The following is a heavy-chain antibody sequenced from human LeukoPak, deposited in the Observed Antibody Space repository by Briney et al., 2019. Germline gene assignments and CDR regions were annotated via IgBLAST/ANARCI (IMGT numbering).Heavy chain of an antibody. J-gene: IGHJ4*02. V-gene: IGHV3-7*04. D-gene: IGHD2-21*02. CDR2: IHPEGNEK. CDR3: ARGDDFSGDY. CDR1: GFTFSNYW. Sequence: GGSLRLSYAASGFTFSNYWMSWVRQAPGRGLEWVANIHPEGNEKYHVDSVKGRFTISRDNTKNSLFLQMHGLRVEDTAVYYCARGDDFSGDYWGQGTLVTVSS.